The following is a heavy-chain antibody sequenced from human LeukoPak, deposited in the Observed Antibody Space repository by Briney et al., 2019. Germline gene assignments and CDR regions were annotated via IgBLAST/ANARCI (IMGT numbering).Heavy chain of an antibody. CDR3: ARGQYHLLYWYFDL. D-gene: IGHD2-2*01. CDR1: GGSISSYY. J-gene: IGHJ2*01. CDR2: IYSSGST. V-gene: IGHV4-4*07. Sequence: SETLSLTCTLSGGSISSYYSSWIRQPAGKGLEWVGRIYSSGSTNYNPSLKSRVTMSVDTSKNQFSLKLSSVTAADTAVYYCARGQYHLLYWYFDLWGRGTLVTVSS.